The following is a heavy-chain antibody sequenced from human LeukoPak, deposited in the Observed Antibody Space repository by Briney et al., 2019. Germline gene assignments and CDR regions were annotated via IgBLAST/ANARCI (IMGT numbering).Heavy chain of an antibody. CDR1: GFTFSNAW. Sequence: GGSLRLSCAASGFTFSNAWMSWVRQAPGKGLEWVGRIKSKTDGGTTDYAAPVKGRFTISREDSKNTLYLQMNSLKTEDTAVYYCTTDLWYSVFWSGYYWGQGTLVTVSS. CDR2: IKSKTDGGTT. CDR3: TTDLWYSVFWSGYY. J-gene: IGHJ4*02. D-gene: IGHD3-3*01. V-gene: IGHV3-15*01.